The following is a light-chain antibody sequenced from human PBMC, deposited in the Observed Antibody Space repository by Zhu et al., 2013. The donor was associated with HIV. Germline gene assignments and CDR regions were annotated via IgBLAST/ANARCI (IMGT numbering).Light chain of an antibody. J-gene: IGLJ2*01. CDR3: GSYTSGSTLKV. V-gene: IGLV3-21*01. Sequence: SYELTQPPSESVAPGQTAKITCGEVNIGTKSVHWYQQKPGQAPVVIIYDDDDRPSGIPERFSGSNSGNTATLTISGLQADDEGDYYCGSYTSGSTLKVFGGGTKLTVL. CDR2: DDD. CDR1: NIGTKS.